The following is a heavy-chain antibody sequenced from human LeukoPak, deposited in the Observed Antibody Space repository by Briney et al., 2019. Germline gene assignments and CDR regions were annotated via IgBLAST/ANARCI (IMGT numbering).Heavy chain of an antibody. CDR3: ARDIDNGDYVVY. V-gene: IGHV3-30*03. CDR1: GFTFSAYG. J-gene: IGHJ4*02. CDR2: ISYDGTNK. D-gene: IGHD4-17*01. Sequence: PGGSLRLSCAASGFTFSAYGMHWVRQAPGKGLEWVAVISYDGTNKFYADSVKGRFTVPSDNSENTLYLQMNSLRAEDTAVYYCARDIDNGDYVVYWGQGTLVTVSS.